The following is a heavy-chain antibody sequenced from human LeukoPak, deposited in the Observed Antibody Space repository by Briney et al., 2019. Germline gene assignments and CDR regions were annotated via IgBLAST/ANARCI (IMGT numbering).Heavy chain of an antibody. Sequence: GGSLRLSCAASGFSFSTYGMNWVRQAPGKGLEWVSAISGSGYSTYYADSVKGRFTISRDNSKNTLYLQMNSLRAEDTAVYYCAKYSDRYYSYYYMDVWGKGTTVTVSS. V-gene: IGHV3-23*01. J-gene: IGHJ6*03. CDR2: ISGSGYST. D-gene: IGHD2-21*01. CDR3: AKYSDRYYSYYYMDV. CDR1: GFSFSTYG.